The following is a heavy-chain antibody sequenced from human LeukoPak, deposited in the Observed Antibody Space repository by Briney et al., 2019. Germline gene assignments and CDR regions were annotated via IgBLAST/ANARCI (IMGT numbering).Heavy chain of an antibody. CDR2: INPYSGGT. CDR3: GRLSLGH. CDR1: GYTFTGYY. J-gene: IGHJ4*02. V-gene: IGHV1-2*02. Sequence: ASVKVSCKASGYTFTGYYMHWVRQAPGQGLGWMGWINPYSGGTTYAQKFQSRVTTIRRKSISTAHNDLRRLRTDDDAVYYCGRLSLGHWGQGNLVTVSS. D-gene: IGHD2/OR15-2a*01.